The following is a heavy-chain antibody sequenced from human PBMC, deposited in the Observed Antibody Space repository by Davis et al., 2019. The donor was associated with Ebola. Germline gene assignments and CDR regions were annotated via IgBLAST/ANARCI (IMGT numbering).Heavy chain of an antibody. J-gene: IGHJ6*02. CDR2: SNSDGSST. D-gene: IGHD1-26*01. CDR3: ARDKRELLWGYGMDV. V-gene: IGHV3-74*01. Sequence: GESLKISCAASGFSFRSYWMHWVRQAPGKGLVWVSRSNSDGSSTSYADSVKGRFTVSRDDAKNSLYLQMNSLRAEDTAVYYCARDKRELLWGYGMDVWGQGTTVTVSS. CDR1: GFSFRSYW.